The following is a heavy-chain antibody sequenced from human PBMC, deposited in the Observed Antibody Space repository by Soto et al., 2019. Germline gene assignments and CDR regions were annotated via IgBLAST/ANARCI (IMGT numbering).Heavy chain of an antibody. CDR1: GFTFSSYA. CDR3: ERGMIVVVVAATIFDY. V-gene: IGHV3-30-3*01. CDR2: ISYDGSNK. J-gene: IGHJ4*02. Sequence: GGSLRLSCAASGFTFSSYAMHWVRQAPGKGLEWVAVISYDGSNKYYADSVKGRFTISRDNSKNTLYLQMNSLRAEETAVYYCERGMIVVVVAATIFDYWGQGTLVTVSS. D-gene: IGHD2-15*01.